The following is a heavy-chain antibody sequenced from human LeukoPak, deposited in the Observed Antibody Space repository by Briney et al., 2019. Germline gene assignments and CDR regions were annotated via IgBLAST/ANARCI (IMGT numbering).Heavy chain of an antibody. D-gene: IGHD1-1*01. Sequence: SETLSLTCTVSGDSISPYYWSWIRQPPGKELEWIAYIYHSGSTTYSPSLKSRVNISVDMSKNQVSLRPSSVTAADTAVYFCARHLLANNWYEPEAFQIWGQGTMVTVSS. CDR1: GDSISPYY. CDR2: IYHSGST. J-gene: IGHJ3*02. V-gene: IGHV4-59*08. CDR3: ARHLLANNWYEPEAFQI.